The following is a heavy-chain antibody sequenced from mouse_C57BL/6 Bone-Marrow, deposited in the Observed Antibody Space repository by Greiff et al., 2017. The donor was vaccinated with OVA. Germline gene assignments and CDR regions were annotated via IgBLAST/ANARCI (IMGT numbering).Heavy chain of an antibody. Sequence: VQLQESGPELVKPGASVKISCKASGYAFSSSWMNWVKQRPGKGLEWIGRIYPGDGDTNYNGKFKGKATLTADKSSSTAYMQLSSLTSEDSAVYFCATSLYYYGSSPFDYWGQGTTLTVSS. J-gene: IGHJ2*01. CDR2: IYPGDGDT. V-gene: IGHV1-82*01. CDR1: GYAFSSSW. CDR3: ATSLYYYGSSPFDY. D-gene: IGHD1-1*01.